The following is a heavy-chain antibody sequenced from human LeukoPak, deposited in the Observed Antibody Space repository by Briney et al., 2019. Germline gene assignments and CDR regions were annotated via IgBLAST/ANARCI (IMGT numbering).Heavy chain of an antibody. V-gene: IGHV3-33*01. CDR1: GFTFSSYG. CDR2: IWYDGSNK. Sequence: GGSLRLSCAASGFTFSSYGMHWVRQAPGKGLEWVAVIWYDGSNKYYADSVKGRFTISRDNSKTTLYLQMNSLRAEDTAVYYCARETWQKQQPVQRYYYGMDVWGQGTTVTVSS. CDR3: ARETWQKQQPVQRYYYGMDV. D-gene: IGHD6-13*01. J-gene: IGHJ6*02.